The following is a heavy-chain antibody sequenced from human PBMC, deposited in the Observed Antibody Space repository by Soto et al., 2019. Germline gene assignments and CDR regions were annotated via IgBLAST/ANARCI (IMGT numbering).Heavy chain of an antibody. CDR3: ARAPIGEYGDYYYYYYYMDV. CDR2: IKQDGSEK. V-gene: IGHV3-7*01. CDR1: GFTFSSYW. J-gene: IGHJ6*03. Sequence: GGSLRLSCAASGFTFSSYWMSWVRQAPGKGLEWVANIKQDGSEKYYVDSVKGRFTISRDNAKNSLYLQMNSLRAEDTAVYYCARAPIGEYGDYYYYYYYMDVWGKGTTVTVSS. D-gene: IGHD4-17*01.